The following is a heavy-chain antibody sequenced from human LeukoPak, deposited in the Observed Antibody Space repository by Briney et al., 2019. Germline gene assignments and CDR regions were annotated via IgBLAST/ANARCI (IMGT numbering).Heavy chain of an antibody. CDR2: ISSSSYI. CDR1: GFTFSSYS. J-gene: IGHJ4*02. Sequence: PGGSLRLSCAASGFTFSSYSMNWVRQAPGKGLEWVSSISSSSYIYYADSVKGRFTISRDNSKNTLYLQMNSLRAEDTAVYYCAKDFRSYYSPIDYWGQGTLVTVSS. V-gene: IGHV3-21*06. CDR3: AKDFRSYYSPIDY. D-gene: IGHD3-10*01.